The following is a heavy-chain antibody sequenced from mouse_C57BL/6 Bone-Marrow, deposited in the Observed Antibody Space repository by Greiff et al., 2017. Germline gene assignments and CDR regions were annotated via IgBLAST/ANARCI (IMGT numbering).Heavy chain of an antibody. Sequence: QVQLQQPGAELVMPGASVKLSCKASGYTFTSYWMHWVKQRPGQGLEWIGEIDPSDSYTNYNQKFKGKSTLTVDKSSSTAYMQLSSLTSEDSAVYYCAGEDYYYGSSFVDYWGQGTTLTVSS. V-gene: IGHV1-69*01. CDR1: GYTFTSYW. J-gene: IGHJ2*01. CDR2: IDPSDSYT. CDR3: AGEDYYYGSSFVDY. D-gene: IGHD1-1*01.